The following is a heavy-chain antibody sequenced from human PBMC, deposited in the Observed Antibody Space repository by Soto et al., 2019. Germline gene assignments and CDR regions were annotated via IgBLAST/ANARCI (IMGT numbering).Heavy chain of an antibody. CDR3: AKDPSIVTSGWYFDL. CDR1: GFTFSNYD. J-gene: IGHJ2*01. Sequence: GGSLRLSCAASGFTFSNYDMTWVRQTPGKGPEWVSSISARGDETFYANSVEGRFTTSRDNSRNTLYLQMNRLRAGETAVYYCAKDPSIVTSGWYFDLWGRGTLVTVSS. CDR2: ISARGDET. V-gene: IGHV3-23*01. D-gene: IGHD4-17*01.